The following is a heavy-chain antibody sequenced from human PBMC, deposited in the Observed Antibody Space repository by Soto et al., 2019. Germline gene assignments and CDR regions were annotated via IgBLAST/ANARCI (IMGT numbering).Heavy chain of an antibody. V-gene: IGHV1-24*01. D-gene: IGHD2-2*01. CDR1: GYTLTELS. CDR2: FDPEDGET. CDR3: ATGLGYCSSTSCSRPAP. J-gene: IGHJ5*02. Sequence: GASVKVSCKVSGYTLTELSMHWVRQAPGKGLEWMGGFDPEDGETIYAQKFQGRVTMTEDTSTDTAYMELSSLRSEDTAVYYCATGLGYCSSTSCSRPAPWGQGTLVTVSS.